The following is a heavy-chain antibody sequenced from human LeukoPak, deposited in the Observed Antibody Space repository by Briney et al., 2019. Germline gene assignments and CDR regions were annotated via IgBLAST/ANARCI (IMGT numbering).Heavy chain of an antibody. V-gene: IGHV4-39*01. D-gene: IGHD4-23*01. CDR1: GGSISSSSYY. CDR3: ARHSTTVVTPVDY. Sequence: SETLSLTCTVSGGSISSSSYYWGWIRQPPGKGLEWIGSIYYSGSTYYNPSLKSRVTISVDTSKNQFSLKLSSVTAADTAVYYCARHSTTVVTPVDYWGQGTLVTVSS. CDR2: IYYSGST. J-gene: IGHJ4*02.